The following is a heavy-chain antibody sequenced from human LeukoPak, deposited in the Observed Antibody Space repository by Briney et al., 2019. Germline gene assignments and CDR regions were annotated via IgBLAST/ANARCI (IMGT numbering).Heavy chain of an antibody. CDR2: IYYSGST. CDR1: GGSISSYY. Sequence: SETLSLTCTVSGGSISSYYWSWIRQPPGKGLEWIGYIYYSGSTNYNPSLKSRVTISVDTSKNQFSLKLSSVTAADTAVYYCARAATYYYGSGSFDYWGQGTLVTVSS. CDR3: ARAATYYYGSGSFDY. D-gene: IGHD3-10*01. V-gene: IGHV4-59*01. J-gene: IGHJ4*02.